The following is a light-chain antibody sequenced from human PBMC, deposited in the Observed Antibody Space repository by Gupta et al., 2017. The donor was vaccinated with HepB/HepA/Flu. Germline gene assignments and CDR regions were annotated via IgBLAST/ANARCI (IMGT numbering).Light chain of an antibody. J-gene: IGKJ4*01. CDR2: AAS. Sequence: DIQLTQSPSFLSASVVDRVTITCRASQGISSYLVWYQQTPGKAPKLLIYAASTLQSGVPTRFSGSGAGKELTIIISVEQHEDFANYYCQEPNSYPLTFGGGTKVEIK. CDR1: QGISSY. CDR3: QEPNSYPLT. V-gene: IGKV1-9*01.